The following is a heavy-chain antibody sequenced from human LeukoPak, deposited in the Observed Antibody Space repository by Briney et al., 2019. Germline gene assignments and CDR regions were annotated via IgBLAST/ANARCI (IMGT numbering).Heavy chain of an antibody. V-gene: IGHV4-59*11. CDR3: ARDRSGTTPAFDY. J-gene: IGHJ4*02. CDR1: GGSISSHY. D-gene: IGHD1-14*01. Sequence: SETLSPTCTVSGGSISSHYWSWIRQPPGKGLEWIGYIYYSGSTNYNPSLKSRVTISVDTSKNQFSLKLSSVTAADTAVYYCARDRSGTTPAFDYWGQGTLVTVSS. CDR2: IYYSGST.